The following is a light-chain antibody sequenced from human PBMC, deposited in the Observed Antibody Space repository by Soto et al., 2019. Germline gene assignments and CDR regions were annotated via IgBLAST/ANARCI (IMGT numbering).Light chain of an antibody. CDR1: QSIGSW. CDR3: QQYRTYSRT. V-gene: IGKV1-5*01. CDR2: DAS. Sequence: IQMTQSPSTLSACVGDRVTITCRASQSIGSWLAWYQQRPGKAPKVLIYDASSLESGVSSRFSGSGSGTEFTLTISSLRPDDCAIYYCQQYRTYSRTFGQGTKVDIK. J-gene: IGKJ1*01.